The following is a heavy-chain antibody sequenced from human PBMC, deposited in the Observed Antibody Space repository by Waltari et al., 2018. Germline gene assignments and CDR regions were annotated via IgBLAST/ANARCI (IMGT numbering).Heavy chain of an antibody. CDR2: INPNSGGT. Sequence: GAEVKKPGASVKVSCKASGYTFTGYYMHWVRQAPGQGLEWMGWINPNSGGTNYAQKFQGRVTMTRDTSISTAYMELSRLRSDDTAVYYCARDRGGESPKFYDFWRALQNWFDPWGQGTLVTVSS. CDR1: GYTFTGYY. V-gene: IGHV1-2*02. D-gene: IGHD3-3*01. CDR3: ARDRGGESPKFYDFWRALQNWFDP. J-gene: IGHJ5*02.